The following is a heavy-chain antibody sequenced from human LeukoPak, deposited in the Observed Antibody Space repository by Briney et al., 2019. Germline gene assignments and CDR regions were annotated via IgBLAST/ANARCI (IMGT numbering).Heavy chain of an antibody. D-gene: IGHD5-24*01. CDR3: ARGRWSATTASYYSDF. CDR2: ISGSSITI. Sequence: GGSLRLSCAASGFTFSDYSIHWVRQAPGKGLEWVSYISGSSITIHYADSVKGRFIISRDNAKNSLYLQMNSLRDEDTAVYYCARGRWSATTASYYSDFWGQGTLVTVSS. J-gene: IGHJ4*02. V-gene: IGHV3-48*02. CDR1: GFTFSDYS.